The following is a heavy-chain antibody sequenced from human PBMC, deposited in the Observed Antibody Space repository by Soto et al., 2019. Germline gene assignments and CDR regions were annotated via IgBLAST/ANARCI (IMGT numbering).Heavy chain of an antibody. CDR3: ASLYGSGSYYNYYYYMDV. Sequence: GGSLRLSCAASGFTFSSYWMHWVRQAPGKGLVWVSRINSDGSSTSYADSVKGRFTISRDNAKNTLYLQMNSLRAEDTAVYYCASLYGSGSYYNYYYYMDVWGKGTTVTVSS. CDR1: GFTFSSYW. V-gene: IGHV3-74*01. CDR2: INSDGSST. D-gene: IGHD3-10*01. J-gene: IGHJ6*03.